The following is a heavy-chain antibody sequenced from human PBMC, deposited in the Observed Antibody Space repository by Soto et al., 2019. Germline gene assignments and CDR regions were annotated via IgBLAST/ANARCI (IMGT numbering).Heavy chain of an antibody. J-gene: IGHJ4*02. D-gene: IGHD3-22*01. CDR2: IYSGGST. Sequence: GKGLEWVSVIYSGGSTYYADSVKGRFTISRDNSKNTLYLQMDSLRAEDTAVYYCARVQNYYDSSGTFDYWGQGTLVTV. V-gene: IGHV3-53*01. CDR3: ARVQNYYDSSGTFDY.